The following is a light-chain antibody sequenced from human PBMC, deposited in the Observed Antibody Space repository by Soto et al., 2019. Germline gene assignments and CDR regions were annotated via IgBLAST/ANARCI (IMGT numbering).Light chain of an antibody. Sequence: DIQMTQSPSTLSASVGDRVTITCRASQSISSWLAWYQQKPGKAPKLLIYKASSLESGVPSRFSGSGSGTEFTITISSLQPDDFATYYCQQYNSYSPPFTFGPGTKVDIK. J-gene: IGKJ3*01. CDR1: QSISSW. CDR2: KAS. CDR3: QQYNSYSPPFT. V-gene: IGKV1-5*03.